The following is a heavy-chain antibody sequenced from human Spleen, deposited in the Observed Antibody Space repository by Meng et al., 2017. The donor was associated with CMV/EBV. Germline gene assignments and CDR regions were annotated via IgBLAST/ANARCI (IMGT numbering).Heavy chain of an antibody. J-gene: IGHJ4*02. CDR2: INPNIGGT. V-gene: IGHV1-2*02. Sequence: ASVKVSCKTSGYTFTGYYMHWVRQAPGHGLEWMGWINPNIGGTKYAQNFQGRVTMTRDTSISTAYMELSRLRSDDTALYYCARDRGGPWPSFGYWGQGTLVTVSS. CDR3: ARDRGGPWPSFGY. CDR1: GYTFTGYY. D-gene: IGHD3-10*01.